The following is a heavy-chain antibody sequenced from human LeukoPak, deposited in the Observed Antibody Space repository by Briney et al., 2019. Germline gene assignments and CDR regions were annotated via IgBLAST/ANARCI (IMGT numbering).Heavy chain of an antibody. CDR2: TDWDDDK. CDR1: GFSLSTSGMC. Sequence: SGPTLVNPTQTLTLTCTFSGFSLSTSGMCVSWIRQPPGKALEWLARTDWDDDKYYSTSLKTRLTISMDTSKNQVVLTMTNMDPVDTATYYCARTPPVAAAGSFDYWGQGTLVTVSS. V-gene: IGHV2-70*11. D-gene: IGHD6-13*01. CDR3: ARTPPVAAAGSFDY. J-gene: IGHJ4*02.